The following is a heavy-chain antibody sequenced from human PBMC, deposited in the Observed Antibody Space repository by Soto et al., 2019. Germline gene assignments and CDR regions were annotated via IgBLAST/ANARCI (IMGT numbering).Heavy chain of an antibody. V-gene: IGHV4-59*01. D-gene: IGHD5-12*01. CDR2: IYYSGSS. J-gene: IGHJ4*02. Sequence: QVQLQESGPGLVKPSETLSLTCTVSGGSISSYYWSWIRQPPGKGLEWIGCIYYSGSSNYNPSLKSRVTISVDTSKNQFSLKLSSVTAADTAVYYCARWLRPHYFDYWGQGTLVTVSS. CDR1: GGSISSYY. CDR3: ARWLRPHYFDY.